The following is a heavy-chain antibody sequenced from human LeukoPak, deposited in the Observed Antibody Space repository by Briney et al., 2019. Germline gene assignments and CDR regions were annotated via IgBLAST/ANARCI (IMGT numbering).Heavy chain of an antibody. CDR1: GYTFTSYG. CDR3: ARGSPPRRNYDSRGYYSYYFDY. D-gene: IGHD3-22*01. CDR2: ISAYNGNT. V-gene: IGHV1-18*01. J-gene: IGHJ4*02. Sequence: GGSVKVSCKASGYTFTSYGISWVRQAPGQGLEWMGWISAYNGNTHYAQKLQGRVTMTTDTSTSTVYMELRSLRADDTAVYYCARGSPPRRNYDSRGYYSYYFDYWGQGTLVTVSS.